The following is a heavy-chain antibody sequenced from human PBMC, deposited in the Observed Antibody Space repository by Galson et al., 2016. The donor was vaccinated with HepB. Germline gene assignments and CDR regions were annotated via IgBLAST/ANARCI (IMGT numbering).Heavy chain of an antibody. CDR2: IRGDGNEI. J-gene: IGHJ4*02. Sequence: SLRLSCAASGFTFSHYWMSWVRQAPGKGLEWVANIRGDGNEIYYGDSVKGRFTVSRDNTKNSLFLQMNSLRAEDTAVYYCARLDVVRGRDYWGQGTLVTVSS. CDR3: ARLDVVRGRDY. CDR1: GFTFSHYW. D-gene: IGHD3/OR15-3a*01. V-gene: IGHV3-7*03.